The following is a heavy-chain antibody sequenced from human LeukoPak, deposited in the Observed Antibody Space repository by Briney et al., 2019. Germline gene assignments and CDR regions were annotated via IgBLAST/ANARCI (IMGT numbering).Heavy chain of an antibody. Sequence: ASVKVSCKVSGYTLTELSMHWVRQAPGKGLEWMGGFDPEDGETIYAQKFQGRVTMTEDTSTDTAYMELSSLRSEDTAVYYCAAKEYSSSWWGSVFDPWGQGTLVTVSS. CDR1: GYTLTELS. CDR3: AAKEYSSSWWGSVFDP. J-gene: IGHJ5*02. D-gene: IGHD6-13*01. CDR2: FDPEDGET. V-gene: IGHV1-24*01.